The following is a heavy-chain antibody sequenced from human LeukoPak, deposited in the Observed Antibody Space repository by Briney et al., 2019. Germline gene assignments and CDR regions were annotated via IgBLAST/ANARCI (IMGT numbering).Heavy chain of an antibody. CDR2: INTKGET. J-gene: IGHJ4*02. CDR3: ATSNDAKIAPFDH. D-gene: IGHD2-21*01. CDR1: GVSMRVYQ. V-gene: IGHV4-4*09. Sequence: SETLSLTCTVSGVSMRVYQWIGVRQSPEKGREGMGCINTKGETSYNPSLKSRVTTSVDTSKSQFSPGLTSVTAADTAVYYCATSNDAKIAPFDHWGQGAPVTVSS.